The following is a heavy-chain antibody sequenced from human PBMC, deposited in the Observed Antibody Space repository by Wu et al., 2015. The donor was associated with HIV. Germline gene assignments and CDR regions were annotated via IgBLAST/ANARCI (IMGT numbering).Heavy chain of an antibody. CDR3: ARVVSSLLPPVYWSYFQH. D-gene: IGHD2-8*02. J-gene: IGHJ1*01. CDR1: GYTFTSFN. V-gene: IGHV1-8*02. CDR2: MNPKSGSA. Sequence: QVQLVQSETVVQKPGTSVRVSCRVSGYTFTSFNINWIRHVPGRGLEWMGWMNPKSGSAAFGLNFQGRVSMTRNSSLSIAYMELSGVTSDDSAIYYCARVVSSLLPPVYWSYFQHWGQGTRVVVSS.